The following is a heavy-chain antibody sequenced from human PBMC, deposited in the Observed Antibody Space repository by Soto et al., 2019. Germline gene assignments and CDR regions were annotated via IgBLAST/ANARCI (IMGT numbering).Heavy chain of an antibody. CDR2: IYSGGNI. J-gene: IGHJ6*03. Sequence: PGGSLRLSCAASGFAANSNYMNWVRQAPGKGLEWVSIIYSGGNIYYADSMKGRFTIFRDNSKNTLYLQMNSLRAEDTAVYYCARGNYMDVWGKGTTVTVSS. CDR3: ARGNYMDV. V-gene: IGHV3-66*01. CDR1: GFAANSNY.